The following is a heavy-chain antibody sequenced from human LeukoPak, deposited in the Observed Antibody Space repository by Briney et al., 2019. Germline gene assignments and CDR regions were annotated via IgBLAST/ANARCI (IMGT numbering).Heavy chain of an antibody. D-gene: IGHD5-24*01. CDR3: ARERDAAFDI. CDR2: INSDGSST. V-gene: IGHV3-74*01. Sequence: GGSLRLSCAASGFTFSSYWMHWVRQAPGKGPVWVSRINSDGSSTSYADSVKGRFTISRDNAKNTQYLQMNSLRAEDTAVYYCARERDAAFDIWGQGTMVTVSS. CDR1: GFTFSSYW. J-gene: IGHJ3*02.